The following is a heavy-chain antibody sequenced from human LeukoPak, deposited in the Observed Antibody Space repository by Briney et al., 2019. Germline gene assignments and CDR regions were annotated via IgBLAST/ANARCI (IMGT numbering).Heavy chain of an antibody. CDR2: IRSKAYGGTT. J-gene: IGHJ4*01. Sequence: TGGSLRLSCSASGFIFGDYAMSWVRQAPGKGLEWVGFIRSKAYGGTTEYAASVKGRFTISRDDSKSIAYLQMNSLKTEDTAVYYCSTGWSYTSEWYWGQGTLVTVSS. CDR3: STGWSYTSEWY. CDR1: GFIFGDYA. D-gene: IGHD3-10*01. V-gene: IGHV3-49*04.